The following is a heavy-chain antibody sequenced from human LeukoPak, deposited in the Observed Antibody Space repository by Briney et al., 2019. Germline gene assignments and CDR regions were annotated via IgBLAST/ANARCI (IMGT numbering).Heavy chain of an antibody. CDR2: ITASGGNT. Sequence: GGSLRLSCAASGFTFSSYAMGWVRQAPGKGLEWVSAITASGGNTYYADSVKGRFTISRDNSKNTLYLQMNSLRAEDTAVYYCAKGQITTVDYWGQGTLVTVSS. CDR3: AKGQITTVDY. V-gene: IGHV3-23*01. J-gene: IGHJ4*02. D-gene: IGHD3-22*01. CDR1: GFTFSSYA.